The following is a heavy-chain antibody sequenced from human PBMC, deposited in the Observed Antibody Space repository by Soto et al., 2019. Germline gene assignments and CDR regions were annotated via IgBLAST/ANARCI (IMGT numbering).Heavy chain of an antibody. J-gene: IGHJ4*02. V-gene: IGHV3-74*01. D-gene: IGHD6-19*01. CDR3: ARPRYSSGWYLFDY. Sequence: GGGLRDSCGAAGVTFRSYWGHRVRQAPGKGGGGVSRINSDGSSTSYADSVKGRFTISRDNAKNTLYLQMNSLRAEDTAVYYCARPRYSSGWYLFDYWGQGTLVTVSS. CDR1: GVTFRSYW. CDR2: INSDGSST.